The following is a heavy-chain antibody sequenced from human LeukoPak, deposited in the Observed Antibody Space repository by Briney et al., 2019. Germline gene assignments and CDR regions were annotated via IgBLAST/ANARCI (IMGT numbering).Heavy chain of an antibody. CDR2: IYIGGST. V-gene: IGHV3-53*01. D-gene: IGHD2-2*01. J-gene: IGHJ4*02. CDR1: GFTVSNNY. Sequence: GGSLRLSCAASGFTVSNNYMSWVRQAPGEGLEWVSLIYIGGSTYYADSVKGRFTISRDNSKNTLYLQMNSLRAEDTAVYYCAKGIPSATHFDYWGQATLVTVSS. CDR3: AKGIPSATHFDY.